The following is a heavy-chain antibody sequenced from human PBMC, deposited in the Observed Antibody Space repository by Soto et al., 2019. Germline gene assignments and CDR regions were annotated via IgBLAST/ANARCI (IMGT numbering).Heavy chain of an antibody. V-gene: IGHV3-23*01. CDR2: ISGSGGST. D-gene: IGHD3-10*01. J-gene: IGHJ3*02. Sequence: GGSLRLSCAASGFTFSSYAMSWVRQAPGKGLEWVSAISGSGGSTYYADSVKGRFTISRDNSKNTLYLQMNSLRAEDTAVYYCANLPRGLRDAFDIWGQGTMVTVSS. CDR3: ANLPRGLRDAFDI. CDR1: GFTFSSYA.